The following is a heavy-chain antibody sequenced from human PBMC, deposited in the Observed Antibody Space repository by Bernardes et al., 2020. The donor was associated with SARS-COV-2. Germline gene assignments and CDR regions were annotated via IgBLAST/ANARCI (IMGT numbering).Heavy chain of an antibody. CDR2: ISSSSSYI. CDR3: ARDPYYDILTGYWNY. D-gene: IGHD3-9*01. V-gene: IGHV3-21*01. CDR1: GFTFSSYS. J-gene: IGHJ4*02. Sequence: GGSLSLSCAASGFTFSSYSMNWVRQAPGKGLEWVSSISSSSSYIYYADSVKGRFTISRDNAKNSLYLQMNSLRAEDTAVYYCARDPYYDILTGYWNYWGQGTLVTVSS.